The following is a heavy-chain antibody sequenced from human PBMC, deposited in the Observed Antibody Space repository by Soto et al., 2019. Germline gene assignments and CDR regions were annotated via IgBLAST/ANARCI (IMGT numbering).Heavy chain of an antibody. CDR1: GDSMRNYY. CDR3: ARGRFGAYVDF. J-gene: IGHJ4*02. V-gene: IGHV4-59*01. D-gene: IGHD3-10*01. CDR2: IEYSGRT. Sequence: QVQLQESGPGLVKPSETLSLTCTVSGDSMRNYYWSWIRQPPGKGLEWMAYIEYSGRTEVKPSLQGRVTISLNPAKNQFSLALNFVTAGDPANYFWARGRFGAYVDFWGQGILVAVSS.